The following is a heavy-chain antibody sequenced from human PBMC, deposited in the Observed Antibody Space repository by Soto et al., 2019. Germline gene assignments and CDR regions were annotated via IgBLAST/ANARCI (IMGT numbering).Heavy chain of an antibody. CDR2: IYYSGST. CDR1: GGSISSYY. V-gene: IGHV4-59*01. CDR3: ARDSSTVVTPGAYYGMDV. J-gene: IGHJ6*02. Sequence: SETLSLTCTVSGGSISSYYWSWIRQPPWKGLGWIGYIYYSGSTNYNPSLKSRVTISVDTSKNQFSLKLSSVTAADTAVYYCARDSSTVVTPGAYYGMDVWGQGTTVTVSS. D-gene: IGHD4-17*01.